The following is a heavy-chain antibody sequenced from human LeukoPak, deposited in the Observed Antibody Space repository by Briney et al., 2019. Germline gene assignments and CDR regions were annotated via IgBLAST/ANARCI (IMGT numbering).Heavy chain of an antibody. D-gene: IGHD3-3*01. J-gene: IGHJ6*02. CDR2: ISSSSSYI. CDR3: ARPPYYDFWSGYSIDYYYYYGMDV. Sequence: PGGSLRLSCVASGFTFSSYSMNWVRQAPGKGLEWVSSISSSSSYIYYADSVKGRFTISRDNAKNSLYLQMNSLRAEDTAVYYCARPPYYDFWSGYSIDYYYYYGMDVWGQGTTVTVSS. CDR1: GFTFSSYS. V-gene: IGHV3-21*01.